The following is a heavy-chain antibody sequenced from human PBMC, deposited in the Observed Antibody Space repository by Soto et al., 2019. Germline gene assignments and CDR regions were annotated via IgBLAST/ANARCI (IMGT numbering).Heavy chain of an antibody. V-gene: IGHV1-2*04. J-gene: IGHJ6*02. CDR3: AREDGIQLWGSMDV. D-gene: IGHD5-18*01. Sequence: QVQLVQSGAEVKKPGASVKVSCKASGYTFTGYYMHWVRQAPGQGLEWMGWINPNSGGTNYAQKLQGWVTMTRDTSSSKGYMGLRRLRSDDTAVYYCAREDGIQLWGSMDVWGQGTTVTVSS. CDR2: INPNSGGT. CDR1: GYTFTGYY.